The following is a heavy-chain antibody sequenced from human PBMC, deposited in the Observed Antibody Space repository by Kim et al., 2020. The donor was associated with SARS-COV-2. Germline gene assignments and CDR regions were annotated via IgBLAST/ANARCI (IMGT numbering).Heavy chain of an antibody. CDR3: ARDFPFHGMDV. Sequence: GGSLRLSCAASGFTFSSYDMHWVRQATGKGLEWVSAIGTAGDTYYPGSVKGRFTISRENAKNSLYLQMNSLRAGDTAVYYCARDFPFHGMDVWGQGTTVTVSS. V-gene: IGHV3-13*01. CDR2: IGTAGDT. CDR1: GFTFSSYD. J-gene: IGHJ6*02.